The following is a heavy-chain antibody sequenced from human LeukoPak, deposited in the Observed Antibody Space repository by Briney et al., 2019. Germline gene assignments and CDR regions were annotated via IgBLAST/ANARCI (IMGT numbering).Heavy chain of an antibody. Sequence: GGSLRLSCAASGFTFSNHWMNWLRQAPGKGLEWVANIKQDGSEKYYVDSVKGRFTISRDNAKNSLYLQMNSLRAEDAGVYYCAKEGAYPIITYDSWGQGTLVTVPS. CDR3: AKEGAYPIITYDS. D-gene: IGHD1-14*01. J-gene: IGHJ5*01. CDR2: IKQDGSEK. CDR1: GFTFSNHW. V-gene: IGHV3-7*01.